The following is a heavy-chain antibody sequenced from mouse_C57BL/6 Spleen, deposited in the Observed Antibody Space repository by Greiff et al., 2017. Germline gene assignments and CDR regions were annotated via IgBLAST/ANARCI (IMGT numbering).Heavy chain of an antibody. J-gene: IGHJ4*01. CDR2: ISSGSSTI. CDR3: ARGGLGRGYAMDY. D-gene: IGHD4-1*01. Sequence: EVQVVESGGGLVKPGGSLKLSCAASGFTFSDYGMHWVRQAPEKGLEWVAYISSGSSTIYYADTVKGRFTISRDNAKNTLFLQMTSLRSEDTAMYYCARGGLGRGYAMDYWGQGTSVTVSS. V-gene: IGHV5-17*01. CDR1: GFTFSDYG.